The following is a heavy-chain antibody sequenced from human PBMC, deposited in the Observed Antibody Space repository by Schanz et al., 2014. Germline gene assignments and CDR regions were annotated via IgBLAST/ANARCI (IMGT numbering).Heavy chain of an antibody. V-gene: IGHV3-11*05. Sequence: QVQLVESGGGVVQPGRSLRLSCAASGFTFSDYYMVWIRQAPGKGLEWVSYISGNSLYTKYSDSVEGRFTSSRDNAKNSLYLQMNSLRAEDTAVYFCARDGGRDGYNLAFDVWGQGTLVTVSS. CDR2: ISGNSLYT. J-gene: IGHJ3*01. D-gene: IGHD5-12*01. CDR3: ARDGGRDGYNLAFDV. CDR1: GFTFSDYY.